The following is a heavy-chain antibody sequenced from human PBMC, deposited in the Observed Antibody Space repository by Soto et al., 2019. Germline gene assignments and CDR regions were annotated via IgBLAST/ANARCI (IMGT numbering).Heavy chain of an antibody. CDR3: ARGVGSGSYYNQYNWFDP. D-gene: IGHD3-10*01. CDR1: GYTFTNYG. Sequence: ASVKVSCKASGYTFTNYGISWVRQAPGQGLEWMGWINAYNGNTNHAQKLQGRVTMTTDTSTSTAYMELRSLRSDDTAVYYCARGVGSGSYYNQYNWFDPWGQGTLVTVSS. J-gene: IGHJ5*02. CDR2: INAYNGNT. V-gene: IGHV1-18*01.